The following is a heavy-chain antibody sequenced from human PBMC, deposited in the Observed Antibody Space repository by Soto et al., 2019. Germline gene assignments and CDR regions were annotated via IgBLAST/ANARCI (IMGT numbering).Heavy chain of an antibody. CDR1: GYTFTGYY. CDR2: IPPNSGGT. D-gene: IGHD2-15*01. CDR3: AILGAASSYYYYDGMDV. V-gene: IGHV1-2*04. Sequence: QVQLVQSGAEVKKPGASVTVSCKASGYTFTGYYMHWVRQAPGQGLEWMGWIPPNSGGTNYAQKFQGWVTMTRDTSISTAYMELSRLRADDTAVYYWAILGAASSYYYYDGMDVWGQGTTVTVSS. J-gene: IGHJ6*02.